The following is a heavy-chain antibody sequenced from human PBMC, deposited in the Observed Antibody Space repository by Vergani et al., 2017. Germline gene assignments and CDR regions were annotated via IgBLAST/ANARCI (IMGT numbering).Heavy chain of an antibody. Sequence: QVRLQESGPGLVKPSETLSLTCSVSGGSMSGYYWSWIRQPPGKELEWIGYMYHSGSTNYNPSLERRITISGETSKHQFSLKLNSVTAADTAVYYCVRVADFYGLGSRLLDLWGQGILVTVSS. D-gene: IGHD3-10*01. J-gene: IGHJ5*02. CDR2: MYHSGST. CDR3: VRVADFYGLGSRLLDL. V-gene: IGHV4-59*01. CDR1: GGSMSGYY.